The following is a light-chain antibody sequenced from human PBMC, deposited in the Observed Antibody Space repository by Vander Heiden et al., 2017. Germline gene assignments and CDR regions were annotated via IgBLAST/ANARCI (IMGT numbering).Light chain of an antibody. V-gene: IGLV2-8*01. Sequence: QSVLAQPPSASASPGHSVAISCTGTGSDVGGYYYVSWYQQHPDKAPKLLIYGNTKRPSGVPDRFSGSKSGNTAALTVSGLQAEDEGDYYCSSYAGVTNLKVFGGGTKLTVL. J-gene: IGLJ2*01. CDR1: GSDVGGYYY. CDR2: GNT. CDR3: SSYAGVTNLKV.